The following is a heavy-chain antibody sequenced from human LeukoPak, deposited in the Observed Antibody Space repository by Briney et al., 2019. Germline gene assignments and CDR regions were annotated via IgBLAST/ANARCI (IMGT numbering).Heavy chain of an antibody. CDR3: AKEEGVWLGGGFDY. CDR1: GFTFSSYG. V-gene: IGHV3-23*01. D-gene: IGHD3-10*01. Sequence: GGTLRLSCAASGFTFSSYGMSWVRQAPGKGLEWVSAISGSGGSTYYADSVKGRFTISRDNSKNTLYLQMNILRAEATDLYYCAKEEGVWLGGGFDYWGQGTLVTVSS. J-gene: IGHJ4*02. CDR2: ISGSGGST.